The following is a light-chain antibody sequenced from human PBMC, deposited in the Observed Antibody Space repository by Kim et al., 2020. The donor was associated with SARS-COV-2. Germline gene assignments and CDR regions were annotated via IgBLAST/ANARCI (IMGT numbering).Light chain of an antibody. CDR3: QAGDRDMEIVV. J-gene: IGLJ2*01. V-gene: IGLV3-21*03. CDR2: HNS. Sequence: SYELTQPPSVSVAPGKTARITCGGNNIGSKSVHWYQQRPGQAPVLVVYHNSDRPSGVPGRSSDSNSGNTPTLPIGRVEAGVGPASYCQAGDRDMEIVVFG. CDR1: NIGSKS.